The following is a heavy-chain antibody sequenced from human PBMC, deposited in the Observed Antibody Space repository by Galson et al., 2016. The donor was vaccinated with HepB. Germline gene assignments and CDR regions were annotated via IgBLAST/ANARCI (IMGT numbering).Heavy chain of an antibody. J-gene: IGHJ5*02. D-gene: IGHD3-16*02. CDR3: ARGKGVTGSDPLDP. CDR2: IYSGDSP. CDR1: GFTVSSTF. Sequence: SLRLSCAASGFTVSSTFMTWVRQAPGKGLEWVSVIYSGDSPNYADSVKGRFTISRDNSKNTLYLQMNSLRSEETAVYYLARGKGVTGSDPLDPWGQGTLVTVSS. V-gene: IGHV3-53*01.